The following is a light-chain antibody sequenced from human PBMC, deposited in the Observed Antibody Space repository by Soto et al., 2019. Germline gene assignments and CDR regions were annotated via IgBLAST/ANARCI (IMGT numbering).Light chain of an antibody. J-gene: IGLJ1*01. Sequence: QSVLTQPPSASGTPGQMVTISCSGSSSNIGRNYVYWYQQLPGTAPKVLMYRNNQRPSGVPDRFSGSKSGTSASLAISGLRSEDEADYYCAAWDDSLSGYVFGTGTKSPS. V-gene: IGLV1-47*01. CDR1: SSNIGRNY. CDR2: RNN. CDR3: AAWDDSLSGYV.